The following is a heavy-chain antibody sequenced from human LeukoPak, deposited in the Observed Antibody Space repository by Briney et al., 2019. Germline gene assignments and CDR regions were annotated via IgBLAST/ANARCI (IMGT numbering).Heavy chain of an antibody. D-gene: IGHD2-2*01. J-gene: IGHJ5*02. CDR2: IYTSGST. CDR3: ARLGYCSSTSCGDASRWFGP. CDR1: GGSISSGSYY. Sequence: SETLSLTCTVSGGSISSGSYYWSWIRQPAGKGLEWIGRIYTSGSTNYNPSLKSRVTISVDTSKNQFSLKLSSVTAADTAVYYCARLGYCSSTSCGDASRWFGPWGQGTLVTVSS. V-gene: IGHV4-61*02.